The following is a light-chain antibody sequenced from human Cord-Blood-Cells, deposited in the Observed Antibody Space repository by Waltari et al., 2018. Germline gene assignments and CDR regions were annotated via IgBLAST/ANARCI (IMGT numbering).Light chain of an antibody. CDR3: QQYNSYST. CDR1: QSISSW. V-gene: IGKV1-5*03. J-gene: IGKJ2*01. Sequence: DIQITHSCSTQAACVCGSVPITCRASQSISSWLAWYQQKPGKAPKLLIYKASSLESGGPSRFSGSGSGTEFTLTISSLQPDDFATYYCQQYNSYSTFGQGTKLEIK. CDR2: KAS.